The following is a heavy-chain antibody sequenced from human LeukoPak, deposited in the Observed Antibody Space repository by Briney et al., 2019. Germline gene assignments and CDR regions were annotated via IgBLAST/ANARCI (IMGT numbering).Heavy chain of an antibody. V-gene: IGHV3-23*01. CDR3: TNSSWFSYYYYYMDV. CDR1: GFTFSSYW. Sequence: GGSLRLSCAAPGFTFSSYWMSWVRQPPGKGLEWVSAISGSGGSTYYADSVKGRFTISRDNSKNTLYLQMNSLRAEDTAVYYCTNSSWFSYYYYYMDVWGKGTTVTVSS. D-gene: IGHD6-13*01. CDR2: ISGSGGST. J-gene: IGHJ6*03.